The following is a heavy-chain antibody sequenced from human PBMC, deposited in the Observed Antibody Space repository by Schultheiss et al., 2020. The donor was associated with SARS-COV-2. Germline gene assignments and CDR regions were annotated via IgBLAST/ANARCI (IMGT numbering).Heavy chain of an antibody. D-gene: IGHD6-13*01. CDR3: AKETTVAYSSSWEDY. V-gene: IGHV1-2*02. CDR2: INPNSGGT. J-gene: IGHJ4*02. Sequence: ASVKVSCKASGYTFTGYYMHWVRQAPGQGLEWMGWINPNSGGTNYAQKFQGRVTMTRDTSISTAYMELSRLRSDDTAVYYCAKETTVAYSSSWEDYWGQGTLVTVSS. CDR1: GYTFTGYY.